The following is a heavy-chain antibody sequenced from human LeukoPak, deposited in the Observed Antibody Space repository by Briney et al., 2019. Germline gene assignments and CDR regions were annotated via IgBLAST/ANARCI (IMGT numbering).Heavy chain of an antibody. Sequence: GASVKVSCKASGYTFTSYAMHWVRQAPGQRLEWMGWINAGNGNTKYSQKFQGRVTITRDTSASTAYMELSSLRSEDTAVYYCARVLGRGLSNFDYWGQGTLVTVSS. V-gene: IGHV1-3*01. CDR2: INAGNGNT. J-gene: IGHJ4*02. CDR1: GYTFTSYA. D-gene: IGHD3-10*01. CDR3: ARVLGRGLSNFDY.